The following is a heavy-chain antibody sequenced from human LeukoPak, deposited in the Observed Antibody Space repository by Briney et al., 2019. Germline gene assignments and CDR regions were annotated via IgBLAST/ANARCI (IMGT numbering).Heavy chain of an antibody. D-gene: IGHD4/OR15-4a*01. V-gene: IGHV3-66*01. CDR1: GFTVKDNS. Sequence: GGSLRLSCAASGFTVKDNSMSWVRQAPGKGLEWVSVLYSGGATYYADSVKGRFTISRDNSKNIVFLQMNDLRTEDTAFYYCTRDSANYHFAYWGQGALVTVSS. CDR3: TRDSANYHFAY. J-gene: IGHJ4*02. CDR2: LYSGGAT.